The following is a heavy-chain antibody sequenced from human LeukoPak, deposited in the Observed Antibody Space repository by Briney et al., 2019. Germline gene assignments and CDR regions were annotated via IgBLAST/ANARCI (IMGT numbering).Heavy chain of an antibody. CDR3: AKDQSRAYYYGMDV. CDR2: ISWNSGSR. J-gene: IGHJ6*02. Sequence: PGRSLRLSCAASGFTFDGYAMHWVRQAPGKGLEWVSGISWNSGSRGYADSVKGRFTISRDNAKNSLYLQMNNLRAEDTALYYCAKDQSRAYYYGMDVWGQGTTVTVSS. CDR1: GFTFDGYA. V-gene: IGHV3-9*01.